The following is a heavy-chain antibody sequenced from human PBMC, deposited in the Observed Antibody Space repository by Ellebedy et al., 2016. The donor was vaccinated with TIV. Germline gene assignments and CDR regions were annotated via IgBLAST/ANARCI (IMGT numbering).Heavy chain of an antibody. Sequence: SETLSLXXTVSGGSISSYYWSWIRQPPGKGLEWIGYIYYSGSTNYNPSLKSRVTISVDTSKNQFSLKLSSVTAADTAVYYCARDGVHIGIDYWGQGTLVTVSS. CDR1: GGSISSYY. J-gene: IGHJ4*02. CDR2: IYYSGST. CDR3: ARDGVHIGIDY. D-gene: IGHD5-12*01. V-gene: IGHV4-59*13.